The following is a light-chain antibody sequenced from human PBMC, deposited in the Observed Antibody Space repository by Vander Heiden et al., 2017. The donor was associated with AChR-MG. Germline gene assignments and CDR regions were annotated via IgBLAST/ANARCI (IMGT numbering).Light chain of an antibody. Sequence: EIVLTQSPGTLSLSPGERATLSCRASQSVSGSYLAWYQQKPGQAPRLLIYGASSRATGIPDRFSGSGSGTDFTLTISRLEPEDFAVYYCQQECSSPQTFGQGTKLEIK. CDR1: QSVSGSY. CDR2: GAS. CDR3: QQECSSPQT. V-gene: IGKV3-20*01. J-gene: IGKJ2*01.